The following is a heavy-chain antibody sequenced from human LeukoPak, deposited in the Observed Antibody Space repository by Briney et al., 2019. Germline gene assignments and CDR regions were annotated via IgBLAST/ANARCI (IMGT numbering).Heavy chain of an antibody. CDR1: GGSISSYY. V-gene: IGHV4-59*08. CDR2: IYYSGST. Sequence: PSETLSLTCTVSGGSISSYYWSWIRQPPGKGLEWTGYIYYSGSTNYNPSLKSRVTISVDTSKNQFSLKLSSVTAADTAVYYCARQGVLLWFGEIGYWSQGTLVTVSS. D-gene: IGHD3-10*01. J-gene: IGHJ4*02. CDR3: ARQGVLLWFGEIGY.